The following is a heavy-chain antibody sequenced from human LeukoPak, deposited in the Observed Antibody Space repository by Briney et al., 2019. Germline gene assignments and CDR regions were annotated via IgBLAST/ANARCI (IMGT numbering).Heavy chain of an antibody. Sequence: PGGSLRLSCAASGFTFSTYAMHWVRQAPGKGLEWVAVISYDGSSKYYADSVKGRFTISRDNSKNTLYLQMNSLRAEDTAVYYCAKAPVTTCSGAYCYPFDYWSQGTLVTVSS. CDR3: AKAPVTTCSGAYCYPFDY. D-gene: IGHD2-15*01. J-gene: IGHJ4*02. V-gene: IGHV3-30*04. CDR1: GFTFSTYA. CDR2: ISYDGSSK.